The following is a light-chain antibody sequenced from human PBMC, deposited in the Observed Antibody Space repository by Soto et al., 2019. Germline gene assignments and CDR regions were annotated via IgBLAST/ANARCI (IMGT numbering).Light chain of an antibody. CDR3: QQYNNWPPWT. CDR1: QGVSSN. V-gene: IGKV3-15*01. Sequence: EIVMTQSPATLSVSPGERATLSCGASQGVSSNLAWYQQKPGQAPRLLIYGASTRATGIPARFSGSGSGTEFTLTISSLQSEDFAVYYCQQYNNWPPWTFGQGTKVEIK. J-gene: IGKJ1*01. CDR2: GAS.